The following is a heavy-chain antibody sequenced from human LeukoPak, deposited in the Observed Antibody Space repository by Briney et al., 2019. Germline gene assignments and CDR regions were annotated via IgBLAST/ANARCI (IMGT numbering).Heavy chain of an antibody. D-gene: IGHD3-16*01. CDR2: ISWNSGNL. CDR1: GFTFDDYA. CDR3: AKGRDVRDYIWGSNFDY. J-gene: IGHJ4*02. Sequence: GGSLRLSCAASGFTFDDYAMHWVRRAPGKGLEWVSGISWNSGNLGYANSVKGRFTISRDNAKNSLYLQMNSLRAEDMALYYCAKGRDVRDYIWGSNFDYWGQGTLVIVSS. V-gene: IGHV3-9*03.